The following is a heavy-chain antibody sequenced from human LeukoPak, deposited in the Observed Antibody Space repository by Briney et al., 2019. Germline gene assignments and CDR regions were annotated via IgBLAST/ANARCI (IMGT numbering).Heavy chain of an antibody. CDR2: ISSSSSTI. D-gene: IGHD2-21*02. Sequence: GGSLRLSCAASGFASSSYSMNWVRQAPGKGLEWVSYISSSSSTIYYADSVKGRFTISRDTAKNSLSLQMNSVRADDTAVYYCAGDAVTYYFDYWGQGTLVTVSS. J-gene: IGHJ4*02. CDR3: AGDAVTYYFDY. V-gene: IGHV3-48*04. CDR1: GFASSSYS.